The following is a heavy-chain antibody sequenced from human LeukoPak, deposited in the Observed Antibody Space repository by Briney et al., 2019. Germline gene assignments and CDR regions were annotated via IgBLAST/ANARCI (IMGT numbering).Heavy chain of an antibody. CDR3: ARGVVVAATAYFDY. V-gene: IGHV4-30-4*01. J-gene: IGHJ4*02. Sequence: SETLSLTCTVSGGSISSGDYYWSWIRQPPGKGLEWIGYIYYSGSTYYNPSLKSRVTISVDTSKNQFSLKLSSVTAADTAVYYCARGVVVAATAYFDYWGQGTLVTVSS. CDR1: GGSISSGDYY. D-gene: IGHD2-15*01. CDR2: IYYSGST.